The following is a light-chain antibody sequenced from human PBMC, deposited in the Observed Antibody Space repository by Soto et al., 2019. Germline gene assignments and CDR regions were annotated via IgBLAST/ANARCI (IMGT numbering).Light chain of an antibody. J-gene: IGLJ1*01. Sequence: QSVLTQPASVSGSPGQSIAISCTGTSSDVGGYNYVSWYQQHPGKAPKVMIYDVNNRPSGVSDRFSGSKSGNTASLTISGLQADDEADYYCSSYTSGSLYVFGTGNKVTVL. CDR1: SSDVGGYNY. CDR3: SSYTSGSLYV. CDR2: DVN. V-gene: IGLV2-14*03.